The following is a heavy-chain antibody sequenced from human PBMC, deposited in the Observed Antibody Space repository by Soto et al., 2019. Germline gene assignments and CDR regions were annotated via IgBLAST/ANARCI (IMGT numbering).Heavy chain of an antibody. CDR2: IYWDDDK. Sequence: QITVKESGLTLVKPTETLTLTCTFSGFSLSSIGMGVGWIRQPPGKALEWLTLIYWDDDKRYSPSLRSRLTIPKDPSKNQVDLTMTNMDPVDTATYYCARLTRGVYDLDRLWEKFDYWGQGALVTVS. CDR1: GFSLSSIGMG. D-gene: IGHD5-12*01. V-gene: IGHV2-5*02. CDR3: ARLTRGVYDLDRLWEKFDY. J-gene: IGHJ4*02.